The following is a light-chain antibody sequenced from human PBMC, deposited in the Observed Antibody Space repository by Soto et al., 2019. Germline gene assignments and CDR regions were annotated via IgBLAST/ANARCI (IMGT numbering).Light chain of an antibody. CDR3: QQSYSTPRT. Sequence: DIPMTQSPSSLSASVGDRVTITCRASQGISSYLNWYQQKPGKAPKLLMYGASSLQSGVPSRFSGSASGTDFTLTISSLQSEDFATYYCQQSYSTPRTFGQGTKLEIK. CDR2: GAS. J-gene: IGKJ2*02. CDR1: QGISSY. V-gene: IGKV1-39*01.